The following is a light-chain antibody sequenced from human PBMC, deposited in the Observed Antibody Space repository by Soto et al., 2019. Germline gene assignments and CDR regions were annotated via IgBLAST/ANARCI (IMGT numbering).Light chain of an antibody. CDR2: GAS. CDR3: QQSYSIPLT. CDR1: QFIDTY. Sequence: DIQMPQSPSSLSAIVGYRVTITCRASQFIDTYLNWFQQEAGKAPRLLISGASSLQSGVPSRFSGSGSGTDFTLTISSLQPEDFAIYYCQQSYSIPLTFGGGTKVDI. V-gene: IGKV1-39*01. J-gene: IGKJ4*01.